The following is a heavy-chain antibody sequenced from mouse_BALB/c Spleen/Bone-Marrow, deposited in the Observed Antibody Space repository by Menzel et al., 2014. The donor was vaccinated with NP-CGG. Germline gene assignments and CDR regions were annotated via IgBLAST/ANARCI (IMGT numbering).Heavy chain of an antibody. CDR1: GCNIKDTY. J-gene: IGHJ3*01. Sequence: EVQLQQSGAELVKPGASVKLSCTASGCNIKDTYMHWVKQRPEQGLEWIARIDPANGNTKYDPKFQSKATITADTSSNTAYLQLSSLTSEDTAVYYCARGDYGAFAYWGQGTLVTVSA. CDR3: ARGDYGAFAY. CDR2: IDPANGNT. V-gene: IGHV14-3*02. D-gene: IGHD2-4*01.